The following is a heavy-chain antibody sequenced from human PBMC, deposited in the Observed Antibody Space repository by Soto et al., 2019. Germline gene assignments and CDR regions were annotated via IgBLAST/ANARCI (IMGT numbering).Heavy chain of an antibody. CDR2: IYYSGST. CDR1: GGSISSYY. CDR3: ASYGYDSSGYTFDY. J-gene: IGHJ4*02. V-gene: IGHV4-59*01. D-gene: IGHD3-22*01. Sequence: PSETLSLTCTVSGGSISSYYWSCIRQPPGKGLEWIGYIYYSGSTNYNPSLKSRVTISVDTSKNQFSLKLSSVTAADTAVYYCASYGYDSSGYTFDYWGQGTLVTVS.